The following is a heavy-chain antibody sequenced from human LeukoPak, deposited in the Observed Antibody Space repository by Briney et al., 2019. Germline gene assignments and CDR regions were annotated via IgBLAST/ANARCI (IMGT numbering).Heavy chain of an antibody. V-gene: IGHV3-13*04. Sequence: PGGSLRLSCAASGFTFTSYELHWVRQVAGKGLEWVSAIGTAGDTYYSDFAKGRFTISRENARNSLYLQMNSLRAGDTAVYYCAREGPSSISGGWNDWYFDLWGRGTLVTVSS. J-gene: IGHJ2*01. CDR3: AREGPSSISGGWNDWYFDL. CDR2: IGTAGDT. D-gene: IGHD1-1*01. CDR1: GFTFTSYE.